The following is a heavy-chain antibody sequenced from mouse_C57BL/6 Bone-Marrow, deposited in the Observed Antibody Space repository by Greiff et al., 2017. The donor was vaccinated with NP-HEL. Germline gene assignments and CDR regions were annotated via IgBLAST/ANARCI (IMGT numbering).Heavy chain of an antibody. D-gene: IGHD2-5*01. V-gene: IGHV1-85*01. Sequence: QVQLKQSGPELVKPGASVKLSCKASGYTFTSYDINWVKQRPGQGLEWIGWIYPRDGSTKYNEKFRGKATLTVDTSSSTAYMELHSLTSEDSAVYFCARPPYSNYGAWFAYWGQGTLVTVSA. CDR1: GYTFTSYD. CDR3: ARPPYSNYGAWFAY. J-gene: IGHJ3*01. CDR2: IYPRDGST.